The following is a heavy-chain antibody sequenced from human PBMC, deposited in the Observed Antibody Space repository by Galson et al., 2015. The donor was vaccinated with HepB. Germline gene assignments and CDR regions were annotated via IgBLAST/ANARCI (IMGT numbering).Heavy chain of an antibody. CDR3: TRDWYYDFWSGHDNHDAFDI. D-gene: IGHD3-3*01. V-gene: IGHV3-49*03. CDR1: GFTFGDYA. Sequence: SLRLSCAASGFTFGDYAMSWFRQAPGKGLEWVGFIRSKAYGGTTEYAASVKGRFTISRDDSKSIAYLQMNSLKTEDTAVYYCTRDWYYDFWSGHDNHDAFDIWGQGTMATVSS. J-gene: IGHJ3*02. CDR2: IRSKAYGGTT.